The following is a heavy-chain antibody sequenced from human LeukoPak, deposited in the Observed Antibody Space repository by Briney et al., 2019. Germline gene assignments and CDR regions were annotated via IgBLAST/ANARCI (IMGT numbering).Heavy chain of an antibody. V-gene: IGHV3-7*01. J-gene: IGHJ4*02. CDR2: IKQDGNER. CDR1: GFTFSSYW. D-gene: IGHD6-19*01. CDR3: AGSGWQAYFDY. Sequence: PGGSLRLSCAASGFTFSSYWMSWVRQAPGKGLEWVANIKQDGNERYYVDSVKGRLTISRDNAKNSLYLQMNCLRADDTGVYYCAGSGWQAYFDYWGQGTLVTVSS.